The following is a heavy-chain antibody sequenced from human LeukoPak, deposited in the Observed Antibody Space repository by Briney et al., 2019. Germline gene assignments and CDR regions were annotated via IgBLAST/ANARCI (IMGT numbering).Heavy chain of an antibody. D-gene: IGHD6-6*01. V-gene: IGHV4-59*12. J-gene: IGHJ6*03. CDR1: GGSISSYY. CDR3: AREGSSYYYYMGV. Sequence: SEILSLTCTVSGGSISSYYWSWIRQPPGKGLEWIGYIYYSGSTNYNPSLKSRVTISVDTSKNQFSLKLSSVTAADTAVYYCAREGSSYYYYMGVWGKGTTVTVSS. CDR2: IYYSGST.